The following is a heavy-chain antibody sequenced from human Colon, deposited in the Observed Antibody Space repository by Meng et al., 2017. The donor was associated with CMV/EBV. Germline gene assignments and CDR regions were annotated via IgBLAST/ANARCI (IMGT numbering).Heavy chain of an antibody. J-gene: IGHJ4*02. CDR3: AHGSSIATTY. CDR1: GAFSGYY. V-gene: IGHV4-34*01. CDR2: INHSGST. D-gene: IGHD5-24*01. Sequence: QLQLQQWGAGLLKPSETLSLTCAVYGAFSGYYWSWIGQAPGKGLEWIGEINHSGSTSYNPSLKSRVTISVDMSKNQFSLKLSSVTAADTAVYYCAHGSSIATTYWGQGTLVTVSS.